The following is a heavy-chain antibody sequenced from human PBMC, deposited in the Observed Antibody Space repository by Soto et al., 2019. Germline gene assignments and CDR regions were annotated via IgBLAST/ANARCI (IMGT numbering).Heavy chain of an antibody. D-gene: IGHD3-22*01. V-gene: IGHV3-30*18. CDR3: AKDGEGFYYYDSSGPKSWFDS. J-gene: IGHJ5*01. CDR2: ISYDGSNK. Sequence: GGSLRLSCAASGFTFSSNGMHWVRQAPGKGLEWVALISYDGSNKFYADSVKGRFTITRDNSKNTLYLQMNSLRPDDTAVYYCAKDGEGFYYYDSSGPKSWFDSWGQGTRVTVSS. CDR1: GFTFSSNG.